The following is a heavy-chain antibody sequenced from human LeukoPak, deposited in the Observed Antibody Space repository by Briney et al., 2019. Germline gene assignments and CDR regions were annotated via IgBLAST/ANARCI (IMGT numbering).Heavy chain of an antibody. Sequence: ASVKVSCKGSGYTFIGYNMHWVRQAPGRGLEWMGWINPNSGGTNYAQKFQGRVTMTRDTSISTAYMELSSLRSDDTAVYYCARLGFCSGGSCYSLGYWGQGTMVTVSS. CDR2: INPNSGGT. D-gene: IGHD2-15*01. J-gene: IGHJ4*02. V-gene: IGHV1-2*02. CDR1: GYTFIGYN. CDR3: ARLGFCSGGSCYSLGY.